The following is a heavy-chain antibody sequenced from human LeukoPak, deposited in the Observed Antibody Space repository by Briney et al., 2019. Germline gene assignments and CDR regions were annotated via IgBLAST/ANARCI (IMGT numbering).Heavy chain of an antibody. V-gene: IGHV3-23*01. Sequence: SGGSLRLSCAASGFTFSSYAMSWVRQAPGKGLEWVSAISGSGGSTYYADSVKGRFTISRDNSKNTLYLQMNSLRAEDTAVYYCAKGFLPDYYYYMDVWGKGTTVTVSS. D-gene: IGHD1-14*01. J-gene: IGHJ6*03. CDR3: AKGFLPDYYYYMDV. CDR1: GFTFSSYA. CDR2: ISGSGGST.